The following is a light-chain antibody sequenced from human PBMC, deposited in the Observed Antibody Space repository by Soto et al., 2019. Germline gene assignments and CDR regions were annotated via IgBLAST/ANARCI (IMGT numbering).Light chain of an antibody. CDR2: ENN. CDR1: NSNIENNF. J-gene: IGLJ3*02. Sequence: QSVLTQPPSVSAAPGQKVTISCSGSNSNIENNFVSWYQQLPGAAPKLLIYENNKRPSGIPDRFSGSKSGTSATLDITGLQTGDEGLYFCGTWDVSLRGVFGGGTKLTVL. V-gene: IGLV1-51*02. CDR3: GTWDVSLRGV.